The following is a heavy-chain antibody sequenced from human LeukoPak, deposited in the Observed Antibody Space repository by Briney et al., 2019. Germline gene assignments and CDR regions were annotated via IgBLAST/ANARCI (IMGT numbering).Heavy chain of an antibody. D-gene: IGHD2-21*02. CDR2: INPNSGGT. J-gene: IGHJ5*02. Sequence: ASVKVSCKASGYTFTGYYMHWVRQAPGQGLEWMGWINPNSGGTNYAQKFQGRVTMTRDTSISTAYMELGRLRSDDTAVYYCARDGDVGVWWFDPWGQGTLVTVSS. CDR1: GYTFTGYY. CDR3: ARDGDVGVWWFDP. V-gene: IGHV1-2*02.